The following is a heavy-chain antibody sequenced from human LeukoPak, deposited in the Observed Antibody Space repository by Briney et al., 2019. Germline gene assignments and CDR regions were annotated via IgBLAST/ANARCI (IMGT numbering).Heavy chain of an antibody. CDR1: GGSISSYY. Sequence: SETLSLTCTVSGGSISSYYWSWIRQPPGKGLELIGYIYYSGSTNYNPSLKSRVTISVDTSKNQFSLKLSSVTAADTAVYYCAREHSGYDQPEYYFDYWGQGTLVTVSS. V-gene: IGHV4-59*01. CDR2: IYYSGST. D-gene: IGHD5-12*01. J-gene: IGHJ4*02. CDR3: AREHSGYDQPEYYFDY.